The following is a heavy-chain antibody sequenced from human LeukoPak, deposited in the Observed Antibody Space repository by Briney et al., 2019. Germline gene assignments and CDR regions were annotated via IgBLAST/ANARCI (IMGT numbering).Heavy chain of an antibody. Sequence: PSETLSLTCTVSGGSISSSSYYWGWIRQPPGKGLEWIGSIYYSGSTYYNPSLKSRVTISVDTSKNQFSLKLSSVTAADTAVYYCARQGSFLSVLDNMDVWGKGTTVTVSS. V-gene: IGHV4-39*01. J-gene: IGHJ6*03. CDR2: IYYSGST. D-gene: IGHD2/OR15-2a*01. CDR3: ARQGSFLSVLDNMDV. CDR1: GGSISSSSYY.